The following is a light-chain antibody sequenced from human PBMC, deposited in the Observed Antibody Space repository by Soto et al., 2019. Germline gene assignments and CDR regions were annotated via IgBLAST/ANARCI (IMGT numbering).Light chain of an antibody. V-gene: IGKV1-39*01. J-gene: IGKJ1*01. CDR3: QQNFNTPWT. CDR2: AAS. Sequence: DIQMTQSPSSLAASVGDRVTITCRASQTIKNYLNWYRQRPGKASEILIYAASSLQSGVPSRFSGSGSGTDFTLTISSLQPEDVAAYYCQQNFNTPWTFGQGTKVEIK. CDR1: QTIKNY.